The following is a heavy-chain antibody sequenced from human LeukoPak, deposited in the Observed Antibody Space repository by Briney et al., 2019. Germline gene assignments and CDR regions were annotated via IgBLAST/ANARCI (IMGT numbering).Heavy chain of an antibody. V-gene: IGHV3-23*01. J-gene: IGHJ4*02. CDR2: ISGIGDTL. D-gene: IGHD6-19*01. Sequence: PGGSLRLSCVASGFSFSINAMIWVRQAPGKGLEWDSGISGIGDTLFYSDPVKGRFTISRDNSKNTVYLQMNSLRVEDSAVYYCAKKNGGGWPTIFFDYWGQGILVTVSS. CDR1: GFSFSINA. CDR3: AKKNGGGWPTIFFDY.